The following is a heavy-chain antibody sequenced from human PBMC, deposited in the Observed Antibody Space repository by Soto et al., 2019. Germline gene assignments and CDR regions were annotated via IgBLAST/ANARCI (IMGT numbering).Heavy chain of an antibody. D-gene: IGHD3-10*01. CDR1: GDTFSFYS. V-gene: IGHV1-69*02. CDR3: ATSYGSGYRAFDY. J-gene: IGHJ4*02. Sequence: QVRLVQSGAEVKRPGSSVKISSKASGDTFSFYSINWVRQAPGLGLEWMGRVNPILSLSNYAQRFQGRVTMTADKSTSTAYMVISSLRSEDTAIYYCATSYGSGYRAFDYWGQGAQVIVSS. CDR2: VNPILSLS.